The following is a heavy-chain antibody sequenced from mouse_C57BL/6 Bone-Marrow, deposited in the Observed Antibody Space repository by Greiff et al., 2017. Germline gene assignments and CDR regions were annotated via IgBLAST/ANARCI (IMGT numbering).Heavy chain of an antibody. D-gene: IGHD2-14*01. Sequence: QVQLQQPGAELVKPGASVKMSCTASGYTFPSYWITWVKQRPGQGLEWIGDIYPGSGSTNYNEKFKSKATLTVDTSSSTAYMQLSSLTSEDSAVYYCAREGVRLYYAMDYWGQGTSVTVSS. CDR2: IYPGSGST. V-gene: IGHV1-55*01. CDR3: AREGVRLYYAMDY. J-gene: IGHJ4*01. CDR1: GYTFPSYW.